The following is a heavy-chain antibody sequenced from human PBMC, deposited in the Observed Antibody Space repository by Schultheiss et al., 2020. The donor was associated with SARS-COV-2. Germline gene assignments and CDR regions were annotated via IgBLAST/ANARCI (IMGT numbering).Heavy chain of an antibody. CDR2: IYYSGST. CDR3: ARGLSMVRGVIIRWFDP. D-gene: IGHD3-10*01. V-gene: IGHV4-31*11. Sequence: SETLSLTCAVYGGSFSGYYWSWIRQHPGKGLEWIGYIYYSGSTYYNPSLKSRVTISVDTSKNQFSLKLSSVTAADTAVYYCARGLSMVRGVIIRWFDPWGQGTLVTVSS. J-gene: IGHJ5*02. CDR1: GGSFSGYY.